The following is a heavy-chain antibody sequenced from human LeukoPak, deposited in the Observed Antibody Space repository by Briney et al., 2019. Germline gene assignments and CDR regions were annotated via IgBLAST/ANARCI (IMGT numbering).Heavy chain of an antibody. CDR1: GFAFSTHW. Sequence: GGSLRLSCTASGFAFSTHWMTWVRQPPGKGLEWVANIKEDGSVKYYVDSVKGRFTISRDNTKNALYLQMNSLRADDTAVYFCARDSTWQLDYWGQGTLITVSS. CDR2: IKEDGSVK. D-gene: IGHD5-12*01. V-gene: IGHV3-7*03. CDR3: ARDSTWQLDY. J-gene: IGHJ4*02.